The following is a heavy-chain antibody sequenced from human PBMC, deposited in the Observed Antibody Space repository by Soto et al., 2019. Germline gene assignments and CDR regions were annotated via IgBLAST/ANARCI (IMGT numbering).Heavy chain of an antibody. CDR3: ARADIVVVVPATVLFHY. J-gene: IGHJ4*02. CDR2: IYYSGST. D-gene: IGHD2-15*01. Sequence: SETLSLTCTVSGGSISSSSYYWGWIRQPPGKGLEWIGSIYYSGSTYYNPSLKSRVTISVDTSKNQFSLKLSSVTAADTAVYYCARADIVVVVPATVLFHYWGQGTLVTVSS. CDR1: GGSISSSSYY. V-gene: IGHV4-39*01.